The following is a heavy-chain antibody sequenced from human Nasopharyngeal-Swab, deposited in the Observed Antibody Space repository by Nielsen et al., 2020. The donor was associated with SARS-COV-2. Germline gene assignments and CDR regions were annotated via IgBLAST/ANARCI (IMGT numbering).Heavy chain of an antibody. CDR3: TGELLRDYGMDV. V-gene: IGHV3-73*01. CDR2: IRSKGNNYAT. D-gene: IGHD1-26*01. Sequence: GESLKISCAASGFTFSDSAIHWVRQASGEGLEWVARIRSKGNNYATAYSASVKGRFIIFRDDPTNTAYLQMNSLKTEDTAMYYCTGELLRDYGMDVWGQGTTVTVSS. CDR1: GFTFSDSA. J-gene: IGHJ6*02.